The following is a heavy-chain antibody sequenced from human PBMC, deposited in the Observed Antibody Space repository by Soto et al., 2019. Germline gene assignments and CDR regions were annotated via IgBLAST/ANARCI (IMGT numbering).Heavy chain of an antibody. J-gene: IGHJ4*02. CDR1: GFTFSDYA. Sequence: GGSLRLSCAASGFTFSDYAMTWVRQAPGKGLEWVSHTSGNGGSTYYADSVKGRFTISRDNSRDTMHLQMNSLRAEDRALYYCTRTLFIAGRGVDPFDYWGQGALVTVSS. CDR3: TRTLFIAGRGVDPFDY. D-gene: IGHD2-21*02. V-gene: IGHV3-23*01. CDR2: TSGNGGST.